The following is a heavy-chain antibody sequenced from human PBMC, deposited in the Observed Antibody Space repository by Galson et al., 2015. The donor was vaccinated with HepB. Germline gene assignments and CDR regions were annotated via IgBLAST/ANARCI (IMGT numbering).Heavy chain of an antibody. Sequence: SLRLSCAASGFKFNNYGMSWVRQAPGKGLEWVSGISGGGYTYYADSVKGRFTISRDNSQNTMYMQMNSLRVEDTAVYFCAKDQLVGTTGAYFDNWGQGTLVTVSS. CDR2: ISGGGYT. J-gene: IGHJ4*02. CDR1: GFKFNNYG. V-gene: IGHV3-23*01. CDR3: AKDQLVGTTGAYFDN. D-gene: IGHD1-26*01.